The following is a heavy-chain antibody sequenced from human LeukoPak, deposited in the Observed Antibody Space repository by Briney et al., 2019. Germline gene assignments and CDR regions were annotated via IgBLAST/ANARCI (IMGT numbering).Heavy chain of an antibody. CDR3: ARGVYIAAAQYGY. CDR2: IYYTRTP. D-gene: IGHD6-13*01. V-gene: IGHV4-59*01. CDR1: GGSISSYY. Sequence: GTLSLTCTASGGSISSYYWGWIRPPPGEGLGGIGYIYYTRTPKYNPSLKSRVTISVDTSKNQFSLKLSSVTAADTAVYYCARGVYIAAAQYGYWGQGTLVTVSS. J-gene: IGHJ4*02.